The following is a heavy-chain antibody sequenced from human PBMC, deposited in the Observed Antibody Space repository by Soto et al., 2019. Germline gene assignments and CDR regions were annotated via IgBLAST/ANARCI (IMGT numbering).Heavy chain of an antibody. CDR1: GGSISSSY. Sequence: SETLSLTCTVSGGSISSSYWSWIRQPPGEGLEWIGYIYDSGSTYYNPSLKSRVTISVDRSKNQFSLKLSSVTAADTAVYYCARVPDRWGQGTLVTVSS. V-gene: IGHV4-59*12. CDR2: IYDSGST. D-gene: IGHD2-2*01. CDR3: ARVPDR. J-gene: IGHJ5*02.